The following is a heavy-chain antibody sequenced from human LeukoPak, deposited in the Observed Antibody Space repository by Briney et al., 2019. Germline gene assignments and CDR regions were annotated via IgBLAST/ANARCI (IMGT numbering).Heavy chain of an antibody. J-gene: IGHJ4*02. CDR3: AKDPGPYSSGWYDY. Sequence: PGGSPRLSCAASGFTFSSYAMSWVRQAPGKGLEWVSAISGSGGSTYYADSVKGRFTISRDNSKNTLYLQMNSLRAEDTAVYYCAKDPGPYSSGWYDYWGQGTLVTVSS. V-gene: IGHV3-23*01. CDR1: GFTFSSYA. CDR2: ISGSGGST. D-gene: IGHD6-19*01.